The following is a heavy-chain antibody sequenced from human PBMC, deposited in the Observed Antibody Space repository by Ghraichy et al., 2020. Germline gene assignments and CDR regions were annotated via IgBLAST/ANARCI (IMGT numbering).Heavy chain of an antibody. CDR1: GFTFSSYG. CDR3: AKDYDAVSDLWSRRFQH. D-gene: IGHD2-8*01. CDR2: ISYDGSNK. J-gene: IGHJ1*01. V-gene: IGHV3-30*18. Sequence: GGSLRLSCAASGFTFSSYGMHWVRQAPGKGLEWVAVISYDGSNKYYADSVKGRFTISRDNSKNTLYLQMNSLRAEDTAVYYCAKDYDAVSDLWSRRFQHWGQGTLVTVSS.